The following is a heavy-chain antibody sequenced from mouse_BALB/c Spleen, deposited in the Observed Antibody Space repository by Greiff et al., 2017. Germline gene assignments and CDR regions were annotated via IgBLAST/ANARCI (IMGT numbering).Heavy chain of an antibody. Sequence: EVMLVESGGGLVKPGGSLKLSCAASGFAFSSYDMSWVRQTPEKRLEWVAYISSGGGSTYYPDTVKGRFTISRDNAKNTLYLQMSSLKSEDTAMYYCARHVVRYYFDYWGQGTTLTVSS. D-gene: IGHD1-1*01. CDR3: ARHVVRYYFDY. CDR2: ISSGGGST. CDR1: GFAFSSYD. V-gene: IGHV5-12-1*01. J-gene: IGHJ2*01.